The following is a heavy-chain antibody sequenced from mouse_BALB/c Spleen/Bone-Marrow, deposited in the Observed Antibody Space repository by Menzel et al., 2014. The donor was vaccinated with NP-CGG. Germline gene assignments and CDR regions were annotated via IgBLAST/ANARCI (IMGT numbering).Heavy chain of an antibody. CDR1: GFAFSSYD. CDR2: ISSGGGSI. D-gene: IGHD1-1*01. V-gene: IGHV5-12-1*01. J-gene: IGHJ4*01. Sequence: EVMLVESGGGLVKPGGSLKLSCAASGFAFSSYDMSWVRQTPEKRLEWVAYISSGGGSIYYPDTVKGRFTISRDNAKNTLYLQMSSLKSEDTAMYYCARPLYYYGSSPFYAMDYWGQGTSVTVSS. CDR3: ARPLYYYGSSPFYAMDY.